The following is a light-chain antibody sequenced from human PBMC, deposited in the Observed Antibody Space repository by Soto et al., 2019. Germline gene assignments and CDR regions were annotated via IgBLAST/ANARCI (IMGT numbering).Light chain of an antibody. CDR2: DAS. J-gene: IGKJ3*01. Sequence: DIQMTQSPSTLSASVGDRVTITCRASQSISSWLAWYQQKPGKAPKLLIYDASSLESGVPSRFSGSGSGTEFTLTLSSLQPDDFATYYCQQYNSYSPVTFGPGTKVDI. CDR3: QQYNSYSPVT. CDR1: QSISSW. V-gene: IGKV1-5*01.